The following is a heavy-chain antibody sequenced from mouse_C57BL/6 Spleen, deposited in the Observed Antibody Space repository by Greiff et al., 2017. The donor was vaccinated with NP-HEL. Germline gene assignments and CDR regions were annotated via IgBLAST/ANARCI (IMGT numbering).Heavy chain of an antibody. CDR2: IWSDGST. CDR3: ARHAGGSYAMDY. D-gene: IGHD1-1*02. Sequence: VKLKESGPGLVAPSQSLSITCTVSGFSLTSYGVHWVRQPPGKGLEWLVVIWSDGSTTYNSALKSRLSISKDNSKSQVFLKMNSLQTDDTAMYYCARHAGGSYAMDYWGQGTSVTVSS. V-gene: IGHV2-6-1*01. CDR1: GFSLTSYG. J-gene: IGHJ4*01.